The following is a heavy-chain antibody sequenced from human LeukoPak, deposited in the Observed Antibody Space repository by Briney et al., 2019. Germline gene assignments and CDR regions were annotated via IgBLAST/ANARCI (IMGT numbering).Heavy chain of an antibody. J-gene: IGHJ5*02. Sequence: SETLSLTCAVSGGSISSGGYSWSWIRQPPRKGLEWIGCIYHRGSTYYNPSLKSRVSMSADRSKNQFSLKLISVTAADTAVYYCARVLDFYDSSGFYYGPFDPWGQGTLVTVSS. CDR2: IYHRGST. V-gene: IGHV4-30-2*01. CDR1: GGSISSGGYS. CDR3: ARVLDFYDSSGFYYGPFDP. D-gene: IGHD3-22*01.